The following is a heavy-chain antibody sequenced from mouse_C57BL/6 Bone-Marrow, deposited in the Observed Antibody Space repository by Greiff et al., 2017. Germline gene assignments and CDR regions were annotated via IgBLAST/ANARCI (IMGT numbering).Heavy chain of an antibody. CDR3: VRQDSSGSAWFAY. V-gene: IGHV10-1*01. D-gene: IGHD3-2*02. Sequence: EVKLVESGGGLVQPKGSLKLSCAASGFSFNTYAMNWVRQAPGKGLEWVARIRSKSNNYATYYADSVKDRFTISRDDSESMLYLQMNNLKTEDTAMYYCVRQDSSGSAWFAYWGQGTLVTVSA. CDR1: GFSFNTYA. CDR2: IRSKSNNYAT. J-gene: IGHJ3*01.